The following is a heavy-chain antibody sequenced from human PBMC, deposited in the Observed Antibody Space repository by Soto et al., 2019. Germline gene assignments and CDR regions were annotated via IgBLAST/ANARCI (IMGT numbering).Heavy chain of an antibody. V-gene: IGHV3-11*01. J-gene: IGHJ6*02. CDR2: ISSSGSTI. Sequence: QVQLVESGGGLVKPGGSLRLSCAASGFAFSDYYMSWIRQAPGKGLEWVSYISSSGSTIYYADSVKGRFTISRDNAKNSLSLQMNSLRAEDTAVYYCARDTLPLSDYQPLLYYGMDVWGQGTTVTVSS. CDR1: GFAFSDYY. D-gene: IGHD2-2*01. CDR3: ARDTLPLSDYQPLLYYGMDV.